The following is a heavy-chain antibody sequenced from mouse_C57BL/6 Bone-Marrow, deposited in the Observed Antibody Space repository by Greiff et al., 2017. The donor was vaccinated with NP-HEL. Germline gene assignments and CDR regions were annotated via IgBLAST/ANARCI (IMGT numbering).Heavy chain of an antibody. CDR2: ILPSIGRT. CDR3: ARMAIYYGAWFAY. D-gene: IGHD2-13*01. J-gene: IGHJ3*01. CDR1: DSEVFPIAY. V-gene: IGHV15-2*01. Sequence: VQLQQSGSELRSPGSSVKLSCKDFDSEVFPIAYMSWVRQKPGHGFEWIGGILPSIGRTIYGEKFEDKATLDADTLSNTAYLELNSLTSEDSAIYYCARMAIYYGAWFAYWGQGTLVTVSA.